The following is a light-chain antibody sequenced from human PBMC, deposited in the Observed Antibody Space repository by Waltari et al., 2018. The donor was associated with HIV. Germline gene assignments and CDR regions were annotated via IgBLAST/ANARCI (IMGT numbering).Light chain of an antibody. CDR3: QQYNFLWT. V-gene: IGKV1-5*03. J-gene: IGKJ1*01. CDR1: PHIGSW. Sequence: DMQMTQSPSTLSASVWDRVPLTCRACPHIGSWFAWFQQKPGKTPILLIYKASTLESGVPSRFSGSGSGTEFTLTISSLQPDDFATYYCQQYNFLWTFGQGTKVEMK. CDR2: KAS.